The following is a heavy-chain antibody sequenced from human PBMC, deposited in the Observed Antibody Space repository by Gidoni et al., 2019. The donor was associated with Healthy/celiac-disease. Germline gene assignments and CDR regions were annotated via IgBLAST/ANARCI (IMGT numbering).Heavy chain of an antibody. D-gene: IGHD1-7*01. CDR2: ISGSGGST. Sequence: EVQLLESGGGLVQPGRSLRVSCAASGFTFSSYAMSWVSQAPGKGLEWVSAISGSGGSTYYADSVKGRFTISRDNSKNTLYLQMTSLRAEDTAVYYCAMPPGTGITGTTNPWGQGTLVTVSS. V-gene: IGHV3-23*01. CDR1: GFTFSSYA. CDR3: AMPPGTGITGTTNP. J-gene: IGHJ5*02.